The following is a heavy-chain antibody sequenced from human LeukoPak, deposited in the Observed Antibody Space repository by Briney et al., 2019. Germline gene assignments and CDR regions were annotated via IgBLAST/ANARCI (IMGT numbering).Heavy chain of an antibody. CDR1: GGSMSSYY. J-gene: IGHJ4*02. CDR3: ARDGGYCSSTSCPPFDY. CDR2: IYTSGST. V-gene: IGHV4-4*07. D-gene: IGHD2-2*01. Sequence: PSETLSLTCTVSGGSMSSYYWSWIRQPAGKGVEWIGRIYTSGSTNYNPSLKSRVTMSVDTSKNQFSLKLSSVTAADTAVYYCARDGGYCSSTSCPPFDYWGQGTLVTVSS.